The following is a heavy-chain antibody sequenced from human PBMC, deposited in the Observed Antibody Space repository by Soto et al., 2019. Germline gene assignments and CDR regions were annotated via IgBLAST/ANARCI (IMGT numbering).Heavy chain of an antibody. CDR3: AREGADYGDQQGVVEY. D-gene: IGHD4-17*01. V-gene: IGHV1-69*08. CDR2: IIPILGIA. Sequence: QVQLVQSGAEVKKPGSSVKVSCKASGGTFSSYTISWVRQAPGQGLEWMGRIIPILGIANYAQKFQGRVTITADKSTSTAYMELSSLRSEDTAVHYCAREGADYGDQQGVVEYWGQGTLVTVSS. CDR1: GGTFSSYT. J-gene: IGHJ4*02.